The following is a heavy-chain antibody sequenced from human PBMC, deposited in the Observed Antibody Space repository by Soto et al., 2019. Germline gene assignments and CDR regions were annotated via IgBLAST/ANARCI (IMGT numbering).Heavy chain of an antibody. D-gene: IGHD6-13*01. CDR1: GGSTSSSNW. V-gene: IGHV4-4*02. Sequence: SGTLSLTCTVSGGSTSSSNWWSWVRQPPGKGLEWIGEIYHSGSTNYNPSLQSRVTISVDKSENQFSLKMRSVTAADTAVYYCARSPSSSWYGGGAFDIWGQGTMVTVSS. J-gene: IGHJ3*02. CDR2: IYHSGST. CDR3: ARSPSSSWYGGGAFDI.